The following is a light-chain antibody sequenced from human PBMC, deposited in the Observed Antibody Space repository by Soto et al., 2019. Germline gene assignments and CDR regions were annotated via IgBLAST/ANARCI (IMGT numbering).Light chain of an antibody. V-gene: IGKV3-20*01. CDR2: GAS. Sequence: DILLTQSPATLSSFPGDRFTLSCRAIQYINTRLAWYQHRPGQAPRLLIYGASSRATGIPDRFSGSGSGTDFTLTISRLEPEDFAAYYCQQYGSSPITFGQGTRLEIK. J-gene: IGKJ5*01. CDR3: QQYGSSPIT. CDR1: QYINTR.